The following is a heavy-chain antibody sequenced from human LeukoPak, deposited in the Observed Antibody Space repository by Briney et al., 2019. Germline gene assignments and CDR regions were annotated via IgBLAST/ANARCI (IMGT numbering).Heavy chain of an antibody. CDR2: IWYDGSEK. D-gene: IGHD5-18*01. CDR3: ARVWGVGYGYGAIDY. V-gene: IGHV3-33*01. J-gene: IGHJ4*02. Sequence: GGSLRLSCAASGFTFNTYGIHWVRQAPGKGLEWVAVIWYDGSEKYYADSVKGRFTISRDNSKNAVYLQMDSLRGEDTAVYYCARVWGVGYGYGAIDYWGQGALVTVSS. CDR1: GFTFNTYG.